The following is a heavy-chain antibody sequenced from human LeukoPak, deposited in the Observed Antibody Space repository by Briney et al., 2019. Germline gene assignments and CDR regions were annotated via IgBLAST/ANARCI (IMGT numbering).Heavy chain of an antibody. CDR2: MSYDGSNK. D-gene: IGHD1-26*01. Sequence: PGGSLRLSYAASGFTFSSYAMHWVRQAPGKGLEWVAVMSYDGSNKYYADSVKGRFTISRDNSKNTLYLQMNSLRAEDTAVYYCAREVGATTTLDYWGQGTLVTVSS. CDR1: GFTFSSYA. CDR3: AREVGATTTLDY. V-gene: IGHV3-30-3*01. J-gene: IGHJ4*02.